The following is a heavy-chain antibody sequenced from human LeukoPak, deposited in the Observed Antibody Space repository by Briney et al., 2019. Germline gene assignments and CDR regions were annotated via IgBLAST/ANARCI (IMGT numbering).Heavy chain of an antibody. CDR1: GVSISSSSYY. CDR3: ARRGYSSGWYVDY. D-gene: IGHD6-19*01. J-gene: IGHJ4*02. CDR2: INHSGST. V-gene: IGHV4-39*06. Sequence: PSETLSLTCTVSGVSISSSSYYWGWIRQPPGKGLEWIGEINHSGSTNYNPSLKSRVTISVDTSKNQFPLKLSSVAAADTAVYYCARRGYSSGWYVDYWDQGTLVTVSS.